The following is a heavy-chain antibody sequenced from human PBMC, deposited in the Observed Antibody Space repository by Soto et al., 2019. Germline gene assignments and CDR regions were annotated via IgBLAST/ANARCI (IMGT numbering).Heavy chain of an antibody. Sequence: GGSLRLSCAASGFTFSSYAVTWVRQAPGKGLEWVSSISSSGGSTYYADSVKGRFTISRDNSMNTLYLQMNSLRAEDTVVFYCAKSVGGSYRWFFEHWGQGTLVTVSS. V-gene: IGHV3-23*01. CDR3: AKSVGGSYRWFFEH. CDR2: ISSSGGST. J-gene: IGHJ4*02. D-gene: IGHD1-26*01. CDR1: GFTFSSYA.